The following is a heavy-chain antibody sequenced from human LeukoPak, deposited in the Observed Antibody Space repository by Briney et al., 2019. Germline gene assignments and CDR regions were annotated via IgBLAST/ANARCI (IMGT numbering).Heavy chain of an antibody. CDR2: VSGTGDDT. V-gene: IGHV3-23*01. CDR3: TKILRPASSFPLFYFFGMVG. D-gene: IGHD3-16*02. J-gene: IGHJ6*04. Sequence: PGGSLRLSCAASGFSFRDFAMTWVRQAPGKGLEWVSTVSGTGDDTYYSDTVKGRFTMSRDNSENTLDLQMNSLRVEDTAVYYCTKILRPASSFPLFYFFGMVGWSKGATVTAS. CDR1: GFSFRDFA.